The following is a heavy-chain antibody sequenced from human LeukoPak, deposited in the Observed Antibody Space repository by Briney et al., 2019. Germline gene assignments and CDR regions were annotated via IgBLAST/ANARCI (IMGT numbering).Heavy chain of an antibody. D-gene: IGHD6-13*01. V-gene: IGHV4-59*08. J-gene: IGHJ4*02. CDR2: IYYSGST. CDR3: AAASSSWSIYFDY. CDR1: GGSISSYY. Sequence: PSETLSLTCTVSGGSISSYYWSWIRQPPGKGLEWIGYIYYSGSTNYNPSLKSRVTISVDTSKNQFSLKLNSVTAADTAVYYCAAASSSWSIYFDYWGQGTLVTVSS.